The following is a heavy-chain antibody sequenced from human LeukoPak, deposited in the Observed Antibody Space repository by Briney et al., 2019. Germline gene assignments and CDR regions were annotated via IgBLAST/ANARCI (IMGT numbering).Heavy chain of an antibody. CDR1: GFTFSNAW. CDR3: ARDRMGAILYFDS. D-gene: IGHD1-26*01. Sequence: GGSLRLSCAASGFTFSNAWMSWVRQAPGKGLEWVGRIKSKTDGGTTDYAAPVKGRFTISRDDSKNTLYLQMNSLRAEDTAVYYCARDRMGAILYFDSWGQGTLVTVSS. CDR2: IKSKTDGGTT. V-gene: IGHV3-15*01. J-gene: IGHJ4*02.